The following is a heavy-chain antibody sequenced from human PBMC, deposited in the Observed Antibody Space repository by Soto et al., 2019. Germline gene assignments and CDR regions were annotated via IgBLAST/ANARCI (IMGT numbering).Heavy chain of an antibody. Sequence: QLQLQESGPGLVKPSETLSLTCTVSGGSISSSSYYWGWIRQPPGKGLEWIGSIYYSGSTYYNPSLKGRVTISVDTSKNQFSLKLSSVTAADTAVYYCARHPSVRITIFGEPYNWFDPWGQGTLVTVSS. CDR1: GGSISSSSYY. CDR3: ARHPSVRITIFGEPYNWFDP. J-gene: IGHJ5*02. V-gene: IGHV4-39*01. D-gene: IGHD3-3*01. CDR2: IYYSGST.